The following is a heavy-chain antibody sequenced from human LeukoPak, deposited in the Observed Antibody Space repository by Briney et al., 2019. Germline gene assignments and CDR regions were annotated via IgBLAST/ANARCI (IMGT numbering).Heavy chain of an antibody. D-gene: IGHD3-22*01. CDR1: GGSFSSGSYY. J-gene: IGHJ4*02. Sequence: SETLSLTCTVSGGSFSSGSYYCSWIRQPPGKGLEWIGYIYYTGSSNSNPSLKSRVTMSVDTSKNQFSLKLSSVTAADTAVYYCASFKYYYDSSGYYRFDYWGQGTLVTVSS. CDR3: ASFKYYYDSSGYYRFDY. V-gene: IGHV4-61*01. CDR2: IYYTGSS.